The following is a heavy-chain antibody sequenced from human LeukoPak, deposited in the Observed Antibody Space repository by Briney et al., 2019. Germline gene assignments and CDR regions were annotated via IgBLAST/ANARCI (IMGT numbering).Heavy chain of an antibody. D-gene: IGHD3-10*01. CDR2: IWYDGSNE. J-gene: IGHJ6*02. V-gene: IGHV3-33*08. CDR1: EFTFSSYS. CDR3: ARDGQNGSPYATDV. Sequence: GGSLRLSCAASEFTFSSYSMNWVRQAPGKGLEWVAGIWYDGSNEDYADSVKGRFTISRDNSKNTLYLQMNSLRVEDTAVYYCARDGQNGSPYATDVWGQGTTVTVSS.